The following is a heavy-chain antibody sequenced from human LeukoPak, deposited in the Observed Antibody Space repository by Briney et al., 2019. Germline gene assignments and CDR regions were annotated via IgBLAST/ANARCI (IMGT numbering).Heavy chain of an antibody. CDR3: ARDHGDYAGQGY. J-gene: IGHJ4*02. Sequence: ASVKVSCKASGYTFTSYYMHWVRQAPGQGLEWMGIINPSGGSTNYAQKLQGRVTMTTDTSTSTAYMELRSLRSDDTAVYYCARDHGDYAGQGYWGQGTLVTVSS. CDR1: GYTFTSYY. D-gene: IGHD4-17*01. CDR2: INPSGGST. V-gene: IGHV1-46*01.